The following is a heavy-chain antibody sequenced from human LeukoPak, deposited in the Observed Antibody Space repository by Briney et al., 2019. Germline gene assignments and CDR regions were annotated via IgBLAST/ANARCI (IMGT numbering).Heavy chain of an antibody. CDR2: VSPNNGGT. D-gene: IGHD3-10*01. V-gene: IGHV1-2*02. CDR3: ATLLWFGDFDY. CDR1: GYLFTSFF. Sequence: ASVKVSCKTSGYLFTSFFIHWVRQAPGQGLEWMGSVSPNNGGTSYAQRFQGRVNMTSDTYTRTAYLQLSGLRFDDTAVYYCATLLWFGDFDYWGQGTPVTVS. J-gene: IGHJ4*02.